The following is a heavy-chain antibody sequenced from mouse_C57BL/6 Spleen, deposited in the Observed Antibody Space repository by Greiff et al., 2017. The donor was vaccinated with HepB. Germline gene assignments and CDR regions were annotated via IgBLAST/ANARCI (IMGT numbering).Heavy chain of an antibody. CDR2: IDPETGGT. Sequence: VQLKQSGAELVRPGASVTLSCKASGYTFTDYEMHWVKQTPVHGLEWIGAIDPETGGTAYNQKFKGKAILTADKSSSTAYMELRSLTSEDSAVYYCTREGDYGGWFAYWGQGTLVTVSA. CDR1: GYTFTDYE. V-gene: IGHV1-15*01. J-gene: IGHJ3*01. CDR3: TREGDYGGWFAY. D-gene: IGHD2-4*01.